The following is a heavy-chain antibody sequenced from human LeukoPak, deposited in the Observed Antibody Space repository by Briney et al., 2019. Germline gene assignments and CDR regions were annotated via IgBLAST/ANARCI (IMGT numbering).Heavy chain of an antibody. J-gene: IGHJ5*02. V-gene: IGHV1-69*05. CDR2: IMPLFGTA. D-gene: IGHD4-17*01. Sequence: ASVKVSCKTSGGTFNNSAIRWVRQAPGQGLEGLGGIMPLFGTAGYAQKFQGRVTITKDESTRTVYLELTSLTSDDTAVYYCARDVHGDYGSGWFDPWGQGTLVSVSS. CDR1: GGTFNNSA. CDR3: ARDVHGDYGSGWFDP.